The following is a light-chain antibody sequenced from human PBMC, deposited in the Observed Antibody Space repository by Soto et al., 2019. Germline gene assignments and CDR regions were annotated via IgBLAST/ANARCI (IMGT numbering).Light chain of an antibody. CDR2: KAS. J-gene: IGKJ1*01. V-gene: IGKV1-5*03. CDR3: QQNNNYPWT. Sequence: DIQMTQSPSTLSASVGDRVTITCRASQSISSWLAWYQQKPGKAPKLLIYKASSLESGVPSRFSGSGSGTEFPLTISSLQPDDVATYYCQQNNNYPWTLGQGTRLEIK. CDR1: QSISSW.